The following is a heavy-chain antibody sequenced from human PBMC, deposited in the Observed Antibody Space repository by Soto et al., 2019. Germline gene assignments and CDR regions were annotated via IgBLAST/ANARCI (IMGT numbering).Heavy chain of an antibody. V-gene: IGHV1-18*01. CDR3: AGDFTGWPPDGVDS. Sequence: QVHLVQSGPEVKKPGASVKVSCKASGFTFTSYAITWVRQAPGQGLEWMGWISADNGNTNYAHNLRGRVTMTTDPSSSTAYMELGSLTSGDTAVYYCAGDFTGWPPDGVDSWGQGTLVIVSS. CDR2: ISADNGNT. J-gene: IGHJ4*02. CDR1: GFTFTSYA. D-gene: IGHD3-16*01.